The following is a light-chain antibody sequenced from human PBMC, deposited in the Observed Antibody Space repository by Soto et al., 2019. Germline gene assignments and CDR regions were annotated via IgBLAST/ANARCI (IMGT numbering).Light chain of an antibody. J-gene: IGKJ4*01. CDR2: GAS. CDR1: QSVSSY. V-gene: IGKV3-11*01. CDR3: QQRSNWPLT. Sequence: DIVLTQSPATLSVSPGERVTLSCRASQSVSSYLAWYQQKPGQPPRLLIYGASNRATGIPARFSGSGSGTDFTLTISSLEPEDFAVYYCQQRSNWPLTFGGGTKVDI.